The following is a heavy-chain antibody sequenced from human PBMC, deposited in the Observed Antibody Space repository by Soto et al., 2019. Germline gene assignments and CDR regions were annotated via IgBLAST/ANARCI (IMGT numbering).Heavy chain of an antibody. V-gene: IGHV3-23*01. D-gene: IGHD3-16*02. Sequence: GGSLRLSCAASGFTFSSCAMSWVRQAPGKGLEWVSAISGSGGSTYYADSVKGRFTISRDNSKNTLYLQMNSLRAEDTAVYYCAKDYDYIWWSYRYPTSPFYYWGQGTLVTVSS. CDR2: ISGSGGST. J-gene: IGHJ4*02. CDR1: GFTFSSCA. CDR3: AKDYDYIWWSYRYPTSPFYY.